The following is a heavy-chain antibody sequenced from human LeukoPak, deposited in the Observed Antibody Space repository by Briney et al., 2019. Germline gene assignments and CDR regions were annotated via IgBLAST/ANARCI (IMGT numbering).Heavy chain of an antibody. V-gene: IGHV1-18*01. D-gene: IGHD6-6*01. CDR1: GYSFTTYG. J-gene: IGHJ5*02. CDR2: ISAYNGNT. CDR3: ARDMIAARPNWFDP. Sequence: ASVKVSCKASGYSFTTYGISWVRQAPGQGLEWMGWISAYNGNTNYAQKLQGRVTKTTDTSTSTAYMELRSLRYDDTAVYYCARDMIAARPNWFDPWGQGTLVTVSS.